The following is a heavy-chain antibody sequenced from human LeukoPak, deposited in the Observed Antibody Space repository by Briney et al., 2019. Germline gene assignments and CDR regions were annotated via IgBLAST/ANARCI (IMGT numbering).Heavy chain of an antibody. V-gene: IGHV1-69*04. CDR2: TIPILGIA. CDR3: ASPDPTVTTFTPFDY. CDR1: GGTFSSYA. D-gene: IGHD4-17*01. Sequence: SVKVSCKASGGTFSSYAISWVRQAPGQGLEWMGRTIPILGIANYAQKFQGRVTITADKSTSTAYMELSSLRSEDTAVYYCASPDPTVTTFTPFDYWGQGTLVTVSS. J-gene: IGHJ4*02.